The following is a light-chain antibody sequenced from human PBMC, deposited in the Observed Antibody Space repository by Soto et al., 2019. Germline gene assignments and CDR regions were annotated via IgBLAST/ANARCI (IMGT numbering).Light chain of an antibody. CDR3: QQYKSYSRT. J-gene: IGKJ1*01. V-gene: IGKV1-5*01. Sequence: IQMTQSPSTLSASVGDRVTITCRASQSISSWLAWYQQKPGKAPKLLIYDASSLESGVPSRFRGSGSGTELTITISSLKPDDFETYYCQQYKSYSRTFGQGTKVDNK. CDR1: QSISSW. CDR2: DAS.